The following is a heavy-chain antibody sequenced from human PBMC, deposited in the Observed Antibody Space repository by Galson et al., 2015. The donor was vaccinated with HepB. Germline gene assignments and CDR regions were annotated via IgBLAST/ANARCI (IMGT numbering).Heavy chain of an antibody. CDR2: IRSKAYGGTT. CDR3: TRDSPGGRYDILVSDY. D-gene: IGHD3-9*01. V-gene: IGHV3-49*04. CDR1: GFTFGDYA. Sequence: SLRLSCAASGFTFGDYAMSWVRQAPGKGLEWVGFIRSKAYGGTTEYAASVKGRFTISRDDSKSIAYLQMNSLKTEDTAVYYCTRDSPGGRYDILVSDYWGQGTLVTVSS. J-gene: IGHJ4*02.